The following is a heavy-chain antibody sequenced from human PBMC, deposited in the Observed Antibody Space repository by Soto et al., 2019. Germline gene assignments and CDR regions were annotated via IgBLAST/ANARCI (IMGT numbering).Heavy chain of an antibody. D-gene: IGHD3-16*01. CDR3: AKDGSWDGGGGES. CDR1: GVTFSSYA. Sequence: QVQLVQSGAEVKKPGSSVKVSCSASGVTFSSYAFTWVRQAPGQGLEWVGNIIPVFRTSTYAQRFQGRLTISTDESTNTVYMELSSLRSKDTAVYFCAKDGSWDGGGGESWGQGTLVIVSS. CDR2: IIPVFRTS. J-gene: IGHJ4*02. V-gene: IGHV1-69*18.